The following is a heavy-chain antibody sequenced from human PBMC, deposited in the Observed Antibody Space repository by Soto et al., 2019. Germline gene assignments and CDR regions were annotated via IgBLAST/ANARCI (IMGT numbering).Heavy chain of an antibody. V-gene: IGHV3-30*03. J-gene: IGHJ6*02. CDR2: ISYHGSNK. CDR3: AAGNGYYFYYGLDV. D-gene: IGHD1-26*01. Sequence: GGSLRLSWAACGFTFSSYGMHWVRQAPGKGLEWVAVISYHGSNKYYADSVKGRFTISRDNSKNTLYLQMNSLRAEDSAVYYCAAGNGYYFYYGLDVWGQGTTVTVAS. CDR1: GFTFSSYG.